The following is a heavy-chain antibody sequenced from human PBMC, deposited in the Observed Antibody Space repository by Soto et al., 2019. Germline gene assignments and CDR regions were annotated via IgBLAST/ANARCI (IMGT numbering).Heavy chain of an antibody. CDR1: GYTFTSYG. D-gene: IGHD2-15*01. CDR2: ISAYNGNT. V-gene: IGHV1-18*01. Sequence: GASVKVSCKASGYTFTSYGISWVRQAPGQGLEWMGWISAYNGNTNYAQKLQGRVTMTTDTSPSTAYTELRSLRYDDTAVYYCAAGYCSGGSCSDYWGQGTLVPVSS. CDR3: AAGYCSGGSCSDY. J-gene: IGHJ4*02.